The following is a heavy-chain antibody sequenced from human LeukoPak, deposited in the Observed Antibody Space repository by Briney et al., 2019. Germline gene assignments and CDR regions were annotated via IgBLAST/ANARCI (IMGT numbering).Heavy chain of an antibody. V-gene: IGHV3-23*01. J-gene: IGHJ3*02. D-gene: IGHD3-3*01. CDR3: ASLTYYDFWSGYYEAFDI. CDR1: GFTFSRNV. Sequence: SGGSLRLSCAASGFTFSRNVMSWVRQAPGKGLEWVSTISGSGDDTYNADSVKGRFTISKDNSKSTLYLQMNSLRAEDTAVYYCASLTYYDFWSGYYEAFDIWGQGTMVTVSS. CDR2: ISGSGDDT.